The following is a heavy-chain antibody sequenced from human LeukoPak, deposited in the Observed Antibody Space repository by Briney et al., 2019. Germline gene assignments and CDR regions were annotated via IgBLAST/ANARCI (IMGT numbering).Heavy chain of an antibody. CDR3: AKGAGTDRT. CDR2: ISAGGVST. V-gene: IGHV3-23*01. J-gene: IGHJ5*02. Sequence: SWIRQPPGKALEWVSAISAGGVSTYYADSVKGRFTISGDNSKNTLYLQMNSLRAEDTAVYYCAKGAGTDRTWGQGTLVTISS.